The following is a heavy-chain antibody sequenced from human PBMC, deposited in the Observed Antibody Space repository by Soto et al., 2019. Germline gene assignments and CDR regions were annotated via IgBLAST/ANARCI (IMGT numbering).Heavy chain of an antibody. CDR1: GGTFSSYA. CDR3: ARDSIAAAGYYYGMDV. Sequence: QVQLVQSGAEVKKPGSSVEVSCKASGGTFSSYAISWVRQAPGQGLEWMGGIIPIFGTANYAQKFQGRVTITADESTSTAYMELSSLRSEDTAVYYCARDSIAAAGYYYGMDVWGQGTTVTVSS. CDR2: IIPIFGTA. D-gene: IGHD6-13*01. V-gene: IGHV1-69*01. J-gene: IGHJ6*02.